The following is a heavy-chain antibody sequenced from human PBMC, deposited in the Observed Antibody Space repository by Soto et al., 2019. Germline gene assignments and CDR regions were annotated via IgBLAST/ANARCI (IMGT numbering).Heavy chain of an antibody. CDR1: GGSISSGGYY. Sequence: SETLSLTCTVSGGSISSGGYYWSWIRQHPGKGLEWIGYTYYSGSTYYNPSLKSRVTISVDTSKNQFSLKLSSVTAADTAVYYCARDRIAAAENYYYYGMDVWGQGTTVTVSS. J-gene: IGHJ6*02. V-gene: IGHV4-31*03. CDR2: TYYSGST. CDR3: ARDRIAAAENYYYYGMDV. D-gene: IGHD6-13*01.